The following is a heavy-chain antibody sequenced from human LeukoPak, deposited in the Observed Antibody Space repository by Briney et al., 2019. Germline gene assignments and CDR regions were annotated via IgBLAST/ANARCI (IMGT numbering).Heavy chain of an antibody. J-gene: IGHJ4*02. V-gene: IGHV3-21*01. CDR3: ARVPKSSDYYFEY. CDR1: GFTFSSYN. Sequence: GGSLRLSCAASGFTFSSYNINWVRQAPGKGLEWVSSITSSSSYIYYADSVKGRFTISRDNAKNSLYLQMNSLRAEDTAVYYCARVPKSSDYYFEYWGQGTLVTLSS. D-gene: IGHD3-16*01. CDR2: ITSSSSYI.